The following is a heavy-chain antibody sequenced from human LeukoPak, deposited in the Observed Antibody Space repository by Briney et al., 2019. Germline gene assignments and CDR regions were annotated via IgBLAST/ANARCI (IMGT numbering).Heavy chain of an antibody. J-gene: IGHJ4*02. CDR1: GGSISSGDYY. V-gene: IGHV4-30-4*08. CDR3: ARGGSDSSGYPLFDY. D-gene: IGHD3-22*01. Sequence: SQTLSLTCTVSGGSISSGDYYWSWIRQPPGKGLEWIGYIYYGGSTYYNPSLKSRVTISVDTSKNQFSLKLSSVTAADTAVYYCARGGSDSSGYPLFDYRGQGTLVTVSS. CDR2: IYYGGST.